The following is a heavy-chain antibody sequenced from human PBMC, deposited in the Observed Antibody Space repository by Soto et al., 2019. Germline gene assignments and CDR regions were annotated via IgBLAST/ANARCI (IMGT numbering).Heavy chain of an antibody. V-gene: IGHV3-48*03. J-gene: IGHJ4*02. Sequence: GGSLRLSCAASGFTFSSYEMNWVRQAPGKGLEWVSYISSSGSTIYYADSVKGRFTISRDNAKNSLYLQMNSLRAEGTAVYYCASGYSGYDWYFDYWGQGTLVTVSS. CDR3: ASGYSGYDWYFDY. CDR1: GFTFSSYE. D-gene: IGHD5-12*01. CDR2: ISSSGSTI.